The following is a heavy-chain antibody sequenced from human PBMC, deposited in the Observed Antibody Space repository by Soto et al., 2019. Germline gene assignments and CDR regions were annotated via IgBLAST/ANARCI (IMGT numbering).Heavy chain of an antibody. V-gene: IGHV4-31*03. Sequence: PSETLSLTCTVSGGSISSGGYYWVWILQHPGKGLEWIGYIYYSGSTYYNPSLKSRVTISVDTSKNQFSLKLSSVTAADTAVYYCARDSGDSSSWYNWFDPWGQGTLVTVSS. CDR1: GGSISSGGYY. CDR3: ARDSGDSSSWYNWFDP. D-gene: IGHD6-13*01. J-gene: IGHJ5*02. CDR2: IYYSGST.